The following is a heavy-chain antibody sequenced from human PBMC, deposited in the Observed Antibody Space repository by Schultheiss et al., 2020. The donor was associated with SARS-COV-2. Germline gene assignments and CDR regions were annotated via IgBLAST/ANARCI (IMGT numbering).Heavy chain of an antibody. J-gene: IGHJ4*02. CDR2: IWYDGSNK. CDR1: GFTFSSYG. D-gene: IGHD2-15*01. Sequence: GESLKISCAASGFTFSSYGMHWVRQAPGKGLEWVGVIWYDGSNKYYADSVKGRFTISRDNSKNTLYLQMGSLRVEDMAVYYCARGRYCSGGSCELDYWGQGTLVTVSS. V-gene: IGHV3-33*01. CDR3: ARGRYCSGGSCELDY.